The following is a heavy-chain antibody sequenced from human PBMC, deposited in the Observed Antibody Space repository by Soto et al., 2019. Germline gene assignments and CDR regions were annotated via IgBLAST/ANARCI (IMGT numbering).Heavy chain of an antibody. V-gene: IGHV3-23*01. Sequence: PGGSLRLSCAASGFTFTSYAMTWVRQAPGKGLEWVSVISFSGGSTDYADSVKGRFTISRDNSKNTLYLQMNSLRADDTALYYCAKSSGSYGNAYYGMDVWGQGTTVTVSS. J-gene: IGHJ6*02. CDR3: AKSSGSYGNAYYGMDV. D-gene: IGHD1-26*01. CDR1: GFTFTSYA. CDR2: ISFSGGST.